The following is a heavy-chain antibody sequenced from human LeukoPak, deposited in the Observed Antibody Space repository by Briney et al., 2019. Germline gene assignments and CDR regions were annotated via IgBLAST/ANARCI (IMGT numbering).Heavy chain of an antibody. D-gene: IGHD3-22*01. J-gene: IGHJ4*02. V-gene: IGHV3-23*01. Sequence: PGGSLRLSCAASGFTFSSYAMSWVRQAPGQGLAWLSPISGSGGSTSYADSVKGRFTISRDNSKNTLYLQMNSLRAEDTAVYYCAKLNHQYYDSSRVDYWGQGTLVTVSS. CDR1: GFTFSSYA. CDR2: ISGSGGST. CDR3: AKLNHQYYDSSRVDY.